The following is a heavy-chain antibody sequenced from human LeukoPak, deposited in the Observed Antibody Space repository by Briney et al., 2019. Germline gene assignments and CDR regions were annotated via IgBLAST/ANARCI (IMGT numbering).Heavy chain of an antibody. CDR3: ARLGIVGAPDY. CDR1: GGTFSNYA. Sequence: SVKVSCKASGGTFSNYAISWVRQAPGQGLEWMGGIIPIFDTADYAQKLQGRVTMTTDTSTSTAYMELRSLRSDDTAVYYCARLGIVGAPDYWGQGTLVTVSS. CDR2: IIPIFDTA. J-gene: IGHJ4*02. D-gene: IGHD1-26*01. V-gene: IGHV1-69*05.